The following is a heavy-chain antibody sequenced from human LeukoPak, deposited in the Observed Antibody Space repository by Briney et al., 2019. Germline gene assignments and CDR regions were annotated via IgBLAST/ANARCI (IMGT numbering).Heavy chain of an antibody. CDR1: GYTFTNYY. CDR2: INPSGGST. V-gene: IGHV1-46*01. CDR3: ARSAYSSPRGGFDP. Sequence: ASVKVSCKASGYTFTNYYIHWVRQAPGQGLEWMGIINPSGGSTSYAQKFQGRVTMTRDMSTSTVYMELSSLRSEDTAVYYCARSAYSSPRGGFDPWGQGTLVTVAS. J-gene: IGHJ5*02. D-gene: IGHD6-13*01.